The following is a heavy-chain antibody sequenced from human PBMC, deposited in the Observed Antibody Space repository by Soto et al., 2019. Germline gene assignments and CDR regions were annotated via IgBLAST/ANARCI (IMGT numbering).Heavy chain of an antibody. CDR1: GFTFSSYA. CDR2: ISYDGSNK. Sequence: QMQLVESGGGVVQPGRSLRLSCAASGFTFSSYAMHWVRQAPGKGLEWVAVISYDGSNKYYADSVKGRFTISRDNSKNTLYLQMNSLRAEDTAVYYCAGQVAPDYWGQGTLVTVSS. CDR3: AGQVAPDY. V-gene: IGHV3-30-3*01. J-gene: IGHJ4*02.